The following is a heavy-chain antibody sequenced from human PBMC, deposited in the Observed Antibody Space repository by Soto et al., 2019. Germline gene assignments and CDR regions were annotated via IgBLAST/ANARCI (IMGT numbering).Heavy chain of an antibody. V-gene: IGHV1-24*01. CDR3: APTRGSYGPWAFDI. Sequence: ASVKVSCKVSGYTLTELSMHWVRQAPGKGLEWMGGFDPEDGETIYAQKFQGRVTMTEDTSTDTAYMELSSLRSEDTAVYYCAPTRGSYGPWAFDIWGPGTMVTVSS. CDR1: GYTLTELS. D-gene: IGHD5-18*01. CDR2: FDPEDGET. J-gene: IGHJ3*02.